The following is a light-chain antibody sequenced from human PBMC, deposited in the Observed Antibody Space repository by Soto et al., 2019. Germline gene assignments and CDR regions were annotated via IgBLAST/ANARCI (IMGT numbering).Light chain of an antibody. CDR1: EGISSS. Sequence: IQLSQSLSSLSALAXDRVQITSRASEGISSSLALXQEKAXLAPXLXXYXASSLLGGVPSRFSGSRSRTYFTLTISSLQPEDIGTYYCQQGKELPPTFGGGTKVDI. V-gene: IGKV1-13*02. CDR3: QQGKELPPT. J-gene: IGKJ4*01. CDR2: XAS.